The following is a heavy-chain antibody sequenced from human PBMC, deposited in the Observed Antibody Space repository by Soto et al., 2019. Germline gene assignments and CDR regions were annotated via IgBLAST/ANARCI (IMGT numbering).Heavy chain of an antibody. D-gene: IGHD5-12*01. CDR3: ARGGDGYNYLDYFDY. J-gene: IGHJ4*02. V-gene: IGHV1-69*06. CDR1: GGTFSSYA. Sequence: PGPQVKVSCKASGGTFSSYAISWVRQAPGQGLEWMGGIIPIFGTANYAQKFQGRVTITADKSTSTAYMELSSLRSEDTAVYYCARGGDGYNYLDYFDYWGQGTLVTVSS. CDR2: IIPIFGTA.